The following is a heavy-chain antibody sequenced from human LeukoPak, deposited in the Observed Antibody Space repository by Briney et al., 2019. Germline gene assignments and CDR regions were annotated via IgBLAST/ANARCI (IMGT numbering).Heavy chain of an antibody. Sequence: GRSLRLSCAASGFTFSSYSMNWVRQAPGKGLEWVSSISSSSSYIYYADSVKGRFTISRDNAKNSLYLQMNSLRAEDTAVYYCARIDLGIAAAGSYYFDYWGQGTLVTVSS. CDR2: ISSSSSYI. V-gene: IGHV3-21*01. CDR1: GFTFSSYS. D-gene: IGHD6-13*01. CDR3: ARIDLGIAAAGSYYFDY. J-gene: IGHJ4*02.